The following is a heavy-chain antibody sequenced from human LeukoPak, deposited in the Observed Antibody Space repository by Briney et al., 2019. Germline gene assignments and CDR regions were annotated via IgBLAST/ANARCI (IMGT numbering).Heavy chain of an antibody. CDR3: AKDSHSSSWTPIDY. V-gene: IGHV3-23*01. CDR1: GFTFSSNA. D-gene: IGHD6-13*01. Sequence: GGSLRLSCAASGFTFSSNAMSWVRQAPGKGLEWVSAISGSGGSTYYADSVKGRFTISRDNSKNTLYLQMNSLSAEDTAVYYCAKDSHSSSWTPIDYWGQGTLVTVSS. J-gene: IGHJ4*02. CDR2: ISGSGGST.